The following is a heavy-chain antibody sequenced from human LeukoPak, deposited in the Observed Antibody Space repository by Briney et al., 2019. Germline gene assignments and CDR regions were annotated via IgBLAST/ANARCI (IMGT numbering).Heavy chain of an antibody. J-gene: IGHJ4*02. CDR2: ISYDGSNK. CDR3: ARGLRREAAAGTLPVGY. V-gene: IGHV3-30*04. Sequence: GGSLRLSCAASGFTFSSYAMHWVRQAPGKGLEWVAVISYDGSNKYYADSVKGRFTISRDNSKNTLYLQMNSLRSDDTAVYYCARGLRREAAAGTLPVGYWGQGTLVTVSS. CDR1: GFTFSSYA. D-gene: IGHD6-13*01.